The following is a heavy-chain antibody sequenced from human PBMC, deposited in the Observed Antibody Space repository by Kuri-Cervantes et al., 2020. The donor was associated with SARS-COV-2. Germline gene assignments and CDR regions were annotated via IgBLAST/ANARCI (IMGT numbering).Heavy chain of an antibody. J-gene: IGHJ4*02. CDR2: VRGKANNYAT. V-gene: IGHV3-73*01. Sequence: GGSLRLSCAASGFTFSSYSMNWVRQASGKGLEWVGRVRGKANNYATAYAASVKGRFTISRDDSKNTAYLQMNSLKTEDTAVYYCTTLIDYWGQGALVTVSS. CDR3: TTLIDY. CDR1: GFTFSSYS.